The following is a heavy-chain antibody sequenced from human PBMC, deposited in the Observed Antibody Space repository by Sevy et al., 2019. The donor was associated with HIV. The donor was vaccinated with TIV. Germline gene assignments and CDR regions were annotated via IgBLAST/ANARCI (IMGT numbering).Heavy chain of an antibody. J-gene: IGHJ6*02. CDR3: AANLYGPPYYYYRMDV. CDR2: ISGSGGST. CDR1: GFTFSSYA. D-gene: IGHD3-10*01. V-gene: IGHV3-23*01. Sequence: GGSLRLSCAASGFTFSSYAMSWVRQAPGKGLEWVSPISGSGGSTYYADSVKGRFTISRDNSKNTLYLQMNSLRAEDTAVYYCAANLYGPPYYYYRMDVWGQGTTVTVSS.